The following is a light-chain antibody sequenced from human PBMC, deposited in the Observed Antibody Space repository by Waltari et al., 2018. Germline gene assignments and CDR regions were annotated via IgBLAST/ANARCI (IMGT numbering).Light chain of an antibody. Sequence: DIQMTQFPSSLSAAVGDRVTITCRACQNINKYLNWYQHKPGKAPKLLIYAASSLLSGVPSRFSGSGSGTDFTLTISSLQPEDFATYYCQQSYSTPQSTFGQGTRLQIK. J-gene: IGKJ5*01. V-gene: IGKV1-39*01. CDR3: QQSYSTPQST. CDR1: QNINKY. CDR2: AAS.